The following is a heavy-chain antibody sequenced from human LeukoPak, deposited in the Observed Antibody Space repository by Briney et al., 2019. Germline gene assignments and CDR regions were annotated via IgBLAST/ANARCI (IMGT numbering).Heavy chain of an antibody. D-gene: IGHD6-13*01. V-gene: IGHV1-18*01. CDR3: VSTPGYSSSWYTYFQH. CDR1: GYTFTSYG. Sequence: ASVKVSCKASGYTFTSYGISWVRQAPRQGLEWMGWISAYNGNTNYAQKLQGRVTMTTDASTSTAYMELRSLRSDDAAVYYCVSTPGYSSSWYTYFQHWGQGTLVTVSS. J-gene: IGHJ1*01. CDR2: ISAYNGNT.